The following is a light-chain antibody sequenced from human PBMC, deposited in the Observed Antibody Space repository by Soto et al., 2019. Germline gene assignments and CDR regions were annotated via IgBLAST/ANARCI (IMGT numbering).Light chain of an antibody. CDR1: QDISNY. J-gene: IGKJ2*01. CDR2: DAS. V-gene: IGKV1-33*01. Sequence: DIQMTQSPSSLSASVGDRVTITCQASQDISNYLNWYQQKPGKAPKLLIYDASNLETGVPSRFSGSGYGTDFTFTISSLQPEDIATYYCSRFDHLPLSFGPGTKLEIK. CDR3: SRFDHLPLS.